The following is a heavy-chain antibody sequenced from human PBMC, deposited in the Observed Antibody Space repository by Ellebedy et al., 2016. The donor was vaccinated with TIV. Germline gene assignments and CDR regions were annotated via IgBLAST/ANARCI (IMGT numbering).Heavy chain of an antibody. CDR2: INPNTGGT. CDR1: GYPFTDDY. D-gene: IGHD6-13*01. V-gene: IGHV1-2*02. Sequence: ASVKVSCXASGYPFTDDYIHWVRQAPGQGLEWMGWINPNTGGTRYAQKFQGTVTMTRDPSISTAYMELRRLRSDDTAVYYCARRKSDPIAAAGEGFDYWGQGTLVTVSS. CDR3: ARRKSDPIAAAGEGFDY. J-gene: IGHJ4*02.